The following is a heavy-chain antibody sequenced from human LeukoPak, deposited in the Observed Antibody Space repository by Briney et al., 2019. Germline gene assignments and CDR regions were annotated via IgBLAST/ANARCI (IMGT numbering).Heavy chain of an antibody. Sequence: GESLKISCKGSGYSFTSYWIGWVRQMPGKGLEWMGIIYPGDSDTRYSPSFQGQVTISADKSISTAYLQWSSLKASDTATYYCARRLTTTGVGFDCWGQGTLVTVSS. CDR1: GYSFTSYW. D-gene: IGHD7-27*01. CDR2: IYPGDSDT. CDR3: ARRLTTTGVGFDC. J-gene: IGHJ4*02. V-gene: IGHV5-51*01.